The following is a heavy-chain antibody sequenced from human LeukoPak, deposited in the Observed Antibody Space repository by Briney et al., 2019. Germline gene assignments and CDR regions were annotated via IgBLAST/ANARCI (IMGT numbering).Heavy chain of an antibody. J-gene: IGHJ4*02. CDR3: ARVFGYGDYVHFDY. CDR2: IYYSGST. V-gene: IGHV4-59*01. CDR1: GGSISSYY. Sequence: PSETLSLTCTVSGGSISSYYWSWIRQSPGKGLEWIGYIYYSGSTNYNPSLKSRVTISVDTSKNQFSLKLSSVTAADTAVYYCARVFGYGDYVHFDYWGQGTLVTVSS. D-gene: IGHD4-17*01.